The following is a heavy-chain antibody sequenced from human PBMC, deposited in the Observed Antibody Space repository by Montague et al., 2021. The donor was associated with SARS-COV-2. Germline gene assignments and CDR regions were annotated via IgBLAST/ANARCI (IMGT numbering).Heavy chain of an antibody. V-gene: IGHV4-34*01. Sequence: SETLSLTCAVDGGSLTDYYWTWIRQPPGRGLEWFGEIYYRGNTNFSPSFKSRVAMSVDTSKNHISLKLTSVTAADTAVYYCARVASGWGSGEIGCFDVWGQGTLVTVSS. J-gene: IGHJ4*02. CDR2: IYYRGNT. D-gene: IGHD3-10*01. CDR3: ARVASGWGSGEIGCFDV. CDR1: GGSLTDYY.